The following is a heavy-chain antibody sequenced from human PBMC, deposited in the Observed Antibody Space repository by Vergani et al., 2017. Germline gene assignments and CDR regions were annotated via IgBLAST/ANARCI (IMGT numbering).Heavy chain of an antibody. J-gene: IGHJ1*01. Sequence: QVQLVESGGGVVQPGRSLRLSCAASGFTFRSYAMHWVRQAPGKGLEWVAVISYDGSNKYYADSVKGRFTISRDNSKNTLYLQMNSLRAEDTAVYYCARGANVVVPAAVRYFQHWGQGTLVTVSS. CDR3: ARGANVVVPAAVRYFQH. V-gene: IGHV3-30*04. CDR2: ISYDGSNK. CDR1: GFTFRSYA. D-gene: IGHD2-2*01.